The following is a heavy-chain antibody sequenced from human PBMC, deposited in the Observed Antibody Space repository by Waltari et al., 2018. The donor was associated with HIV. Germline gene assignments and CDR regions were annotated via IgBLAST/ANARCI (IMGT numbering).Heavy chain of an antibody. D-gene: IGHD3-22*01. Sequence: QVQLQQWGAGLLKPSETLSLTCAVYGGSFSGYYWSWIRPPPGKGLEWIGEINHSGSTNYNPSLKSRVTISVDTSKNQFSLKLSSVTAADTAVYYCARGPRYDSSGEPPTRYFDLWGRGTLVTVSS. J-gene: IGHJ2*01. CDR3: ARGPRYDSSGEPPTRYFDL. CDR1: GGSFSGYY. CDR2: INHSGST. V-gene: IGHV4-34*01.